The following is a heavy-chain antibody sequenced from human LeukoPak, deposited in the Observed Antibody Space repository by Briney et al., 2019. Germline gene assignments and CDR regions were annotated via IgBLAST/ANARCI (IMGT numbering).Heavy chain of an antibody. D-gene: IGHD3-10*01. CDR2: IYYSGST. CDR1: GGSISSSSYY. V-gene: IGHV4-39*01. Sequence: SETLSLTCTVSGGSISSSSYYWGWIRQPPGKGLKWIGSIYYSGSTYYNPSLKSRVTISVDTSKNQFSLKLSSVTAADTAVYYCARHSLRYYYGSGSYYYNWFDPWGQGTLVTVSS. CDR3: ARHSLRYYYGSGSYYYNWFDP. J-gene: IGHJ5*02.